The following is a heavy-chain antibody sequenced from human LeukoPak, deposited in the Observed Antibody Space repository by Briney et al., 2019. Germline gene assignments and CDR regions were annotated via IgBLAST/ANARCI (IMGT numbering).Heavy chain of an antibody. J-gene: IGHJ3*02. CDR1: GGSISSGSYY. V-gene: IGHV4-61*02. D-gene: IGHD3-9*01. CDR3: ASRKRGYYDILTGYSAEAFDI. Sequence: SETLSLTCTVSGGSISSGSYYRSWIRQPAGKGLEWIGRIYTSGSTNYNPSLKSRVTISVDTSKNQFSLKLSSVAAADTAVYYCASRKRGYYDILTGYSAEAFDIWGQGTMVTVSS. CDR2: IYTSGST.